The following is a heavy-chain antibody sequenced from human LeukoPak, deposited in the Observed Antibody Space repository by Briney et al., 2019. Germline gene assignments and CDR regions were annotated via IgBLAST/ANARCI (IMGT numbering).Heavy chain of an antibody. CDR1: GYTFTSYG. V-gene: IGHV1-18*01. D-gene: IGHD6-13*01. CDR3: ARAGIAAALANWFDP. CDR2: ISAYNGNT. Sequence: ASVKVSCKASGYTFTSYGISWVRQAPGQGLEWMGWISAYNGNTNYAQKLQGRVTMTTDTSTSTAYMELRSLRSDDTAVYYCARAGIAAALANWFDPWGQGTLVTVSS. J-gene: IGHJ5*02.